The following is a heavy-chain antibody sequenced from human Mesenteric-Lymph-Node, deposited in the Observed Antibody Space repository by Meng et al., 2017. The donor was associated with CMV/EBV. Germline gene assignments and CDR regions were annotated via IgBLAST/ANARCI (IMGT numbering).Heavy chain of an antibody. CDR2: ISSSSSYI. CDR1: GFTFSSYA. V-gene: IGHV3-21*01. Sequence: GGSLRLSCAASGFTFSSYAMSWVRQAPGKGLEWVSSISSSSSYIYYADSVKGRFTISRDNAKNSLYLQMNSLRAEDTAVYYCARASVAGKGEDYWGQGTLVTVSS. CDR3: ARASVAGKGEDY. J-gene: IGHJ4*02. D-gene: IGHD6-19*01.